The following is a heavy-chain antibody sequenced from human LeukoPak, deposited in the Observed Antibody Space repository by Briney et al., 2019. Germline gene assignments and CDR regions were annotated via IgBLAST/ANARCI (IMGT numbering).Heavy chain of an antibody. J-gene: IGHJ6*03. D-gene: IGHD2-2*01. CDR1: GGSISSSSYY. Sequence: SETLSLTCTVSGGSISSSSYYWGWIRQPPGKGLEWIGSIYYSGSTYYNPSLKGRVTISVDTSKNQFSLKLSSVTAADTAVYYCARQGYCSSTSCLPPNYYYYYYMDVWGKGTTVTVSS. CDR3: ARQGYCSSTSCLPPNYYYYYYMDV. CDR2: IYYSGST. V-gene: IGHV4-39*01.